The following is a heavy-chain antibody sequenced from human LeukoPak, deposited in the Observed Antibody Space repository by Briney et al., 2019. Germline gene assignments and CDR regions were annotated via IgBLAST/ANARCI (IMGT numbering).Heavy chain of an antibody. V-gene: IGHV3-7*01. D-gene: IGHD2/OR15-2a*01. J-gene: IGHJ4*02. CDR1: GLNNRFW. CDR3: ASQQDLEYNLSSGGCYLDH. Sequence: GGSLRLSCAASGLNNRFWMSWVREAPGKGLEWVANIKYDRSESHYVDSVKGRFTISRDNATMSVYLQMNSLRAEDTAVYYCASQQDLEYNLSSGGCYLDHWRQGHLVTVSS. CDR2: IKYDRSES.